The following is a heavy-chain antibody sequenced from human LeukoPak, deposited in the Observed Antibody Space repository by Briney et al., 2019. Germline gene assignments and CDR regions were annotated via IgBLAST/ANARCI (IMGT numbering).Heavy chain of an antibody. V-gene: IGHV1-2*02. CDR3: ARDGYDSSGHRYYSDY. J-gene: IGHJ4*02. D-gene: IGHD3-22*01. Sequence: ASVKVSCKASGYTFTGYYMHWVRQAPGQGLEWMGWINPNSGGTNYAQKFQGRVTMTRDTSISTAYMELSRLRSDDTAVYYCARDGYDSSGHRYYSDYWGQGTLVTVSS. CDR2: INPNSGGT. CDR1: GYTFTGYY.